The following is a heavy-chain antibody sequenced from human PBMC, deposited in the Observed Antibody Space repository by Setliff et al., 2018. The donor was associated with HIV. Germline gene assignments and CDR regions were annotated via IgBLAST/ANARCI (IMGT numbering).Heavy chain of an antibody. CDR3: ARLGYSGSLVGAFDI. J-gene: IGHJ3*02. Sequence: PSETLSLTCTVSGYSISSGYYWGWIRQPPGKGLEWIGSISHSGITYYNSSLKSRVTRSVDTSKNQLSLNLTSVTAADTAVYYCARLGYSGSLVGAFDIWGQGTMVTVSS. CDR1: GYSISSGYY. D-gene: IGHD1-26*01. V-gene: IGHV4-38-2*02. CDR2: ISHSGIT.